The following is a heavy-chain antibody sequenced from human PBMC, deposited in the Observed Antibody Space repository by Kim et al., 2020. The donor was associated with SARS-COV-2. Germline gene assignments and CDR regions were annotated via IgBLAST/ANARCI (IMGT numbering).Heavy chain of an antibody. D-gene: IGHD3-10*01. CDR1: GFTFSSYA. V-gene: IGHV3-23*01. J-gene: IGHJ6*02. CDR3: AKGELLWFGELPLHSLFYYGMDV. CDR2: ISGSGGST. Sequence: GGSLRLSCAASGFTFSSYAMSWVRQAQGKGLEWVSAISGSGGSTYYADSVKGRFTISRDNSKNTLYLQMNSLRAEDTAVYYCAKGELLWFGELPLHSLFYYGMDVWGQGTTVTVSS.